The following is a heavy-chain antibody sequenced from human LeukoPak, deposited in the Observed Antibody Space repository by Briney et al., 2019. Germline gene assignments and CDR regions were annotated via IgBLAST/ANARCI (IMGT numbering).Heavy chain of an antibody. CDR2: IDGAGSVT. V-gene: IGHV3-7*01. D-gene: IGHD5-12*01. J-gene: IGHJ3*01. CDR3: ATDSGYNAFDV. CDR1: GFTFTSSW. Sequence: GGSLRLSCAASGFTFTSSWMCWVRQAPGKGLEWLANIDGAGSVTNYVHSVRGRFTISRDNAKKSLYLQMNSLRVEDTAVYYCATDSGYNAFDVWGQGTMVSVSS.